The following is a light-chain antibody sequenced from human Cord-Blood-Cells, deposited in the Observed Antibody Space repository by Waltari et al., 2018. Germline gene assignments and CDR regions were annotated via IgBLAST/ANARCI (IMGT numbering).Light chain of an antibody. CDR2: AAS. J-gene: IGKJ2*01. V-gene: IGKV1-39*01. CDR1: QSISSY. CDR3: QQSYSTPYT. Sequence: DIQMTQSPSSLSASVGARVTITCRASQSISSYLNWYQQKPGKAPKLLIYAASSLQSGVPARFSGSGSGTDFTLTISSLQPEDFATYYCQQSYSTPYTFDQGTKLEIK.